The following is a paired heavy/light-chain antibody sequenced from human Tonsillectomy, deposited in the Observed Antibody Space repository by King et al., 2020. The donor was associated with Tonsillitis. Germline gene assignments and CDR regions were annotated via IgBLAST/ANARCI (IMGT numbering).Light chain of an antibody. V-gene: IGKV1D-8*01. CDR3: QQYYHFPLT. Sequence: VIWMTQSPSLVSASTGDRVTISCRMSQDISIYLAWYQQKPGKGPELLIFGASSLQSGVPSRFSGSGSGTDFTLTISGLQSEDFATYYCQQYYHFPLTFGAGTKVEIK. J-gene: IGKJ4*01. CDR1: QDISIY. CDR2: GAS.
Heavy chain of an antibody. V-gene: IGHV3-30*18. D-gene: IGHD1-26*01. CDR1: GFTFTTYG. CDR2: ISYDGRSK. J-gene: IGHJ3*01. Sequence: QLVESGGGVVQPGRSLRLSCAASGFTFTTYGMHWVRQAPGKGLEWVAVISYDGRSKYYGDSVKGRFTISRDNSKNTLSLQMNSLKADDTAVYYCAKEFIVGSTTHDAFEVWGQGTMVTVSS. CDR3: AKEFIVGSTTHDAFEV.